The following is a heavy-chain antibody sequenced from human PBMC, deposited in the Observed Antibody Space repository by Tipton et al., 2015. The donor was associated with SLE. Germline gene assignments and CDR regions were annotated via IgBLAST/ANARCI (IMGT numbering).Heavy chain of an antibody. V-gene: IGHV5-51*01. CDR1: GYSFTSYW. J-gene: IGHJ3*02. D-gene: IGHD5-18*01. CDR2: IYPGDSDT. Sequence: QLVQSGAEVKKPGESLKISCKGSGYSFTSYWIGWVRQMPGKGLEWMGIIYPGDSDTRYSPSFQGQVTISADKSISTAYLQWSSLKASDTAMYYCASTWLDTAMARAFDIWGQGTMVTVSS. CDR3: ASTWLDTAMARAFDI.